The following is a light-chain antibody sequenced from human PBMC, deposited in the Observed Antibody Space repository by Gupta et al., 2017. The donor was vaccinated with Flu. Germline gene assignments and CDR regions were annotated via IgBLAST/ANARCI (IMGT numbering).Light chain of an antibody. J-gene: IGKJ2*01. Sequence: EIVLTQSPATLSLSPGERATLSCRASQSVSSYLAWYQQKPGQAPRLLIYDASTRDTGIPARFSGSGCGTDVTLTSSSRELEDFAVYYFQHRSNWPPWIFGQGTKLEIK. V-gene: IGKV3-11*01. CDR3: QHRSNWPPWI. CDR2: DAS. CDR1: QSVSSY.